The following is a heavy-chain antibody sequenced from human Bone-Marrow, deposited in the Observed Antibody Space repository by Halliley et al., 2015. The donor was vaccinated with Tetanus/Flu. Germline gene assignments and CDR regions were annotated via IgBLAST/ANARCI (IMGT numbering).Heavy chain of an antibody. D-gene: IGHD1-1*01. CDR2: INYSGNT. J-gene: IGHJ5*02. CDR3: AREKRAHAPGRLDP. V-gene: IGHV4-59*11. CDR1: SDSLSGHY. Sequence: TLSLTCTVSSDSLSGHYWSWIRQTPGKGLQWIGYINYSGNTYYNPSLNSRVSISLDSSKNRFSLRLNSLTAADTAIYYCAREKRAHAPGRLDPWGQGTLVTVSS.